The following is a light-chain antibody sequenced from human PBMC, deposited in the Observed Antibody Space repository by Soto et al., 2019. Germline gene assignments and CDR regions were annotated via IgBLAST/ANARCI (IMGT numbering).Light chain of an antibody. Sequence: IVLTQSPGTLSLSPGERATLSCRASQSVSSSYLAWYQQKPGQAPRLLVYGASRRATGIPDRFSGSGSGTDFTLTISRLEPEDFAVYYCQQYGSSGTFGQGTKADIK. CDR3: QQYGSSGT. V-gene: IGKV3-20*01. J-gene: IGKJ1*01. CDR1: QSVSSSY. CDR2: GAS.